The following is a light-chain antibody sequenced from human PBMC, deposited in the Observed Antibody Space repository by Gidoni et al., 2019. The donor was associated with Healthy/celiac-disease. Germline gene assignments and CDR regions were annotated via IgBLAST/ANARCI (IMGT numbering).Light chain of an antibody. CDR2: YAS. J-gene: IGLJ3*02. Sequence: SYVLTQPPSVSVAPGKTARITCGGNNIGSKSVHWYQQKPGQAPVLVIYYASDRPSGIPDRFSGSNSGNTATLTISRVEAVDEADYYCQVWDSSSDHPGVFGGGTKLTVL. CDR3: QVWDSSSDHPGV. CDR1: NIGSKS. V-gene: IGLV3-21*04.